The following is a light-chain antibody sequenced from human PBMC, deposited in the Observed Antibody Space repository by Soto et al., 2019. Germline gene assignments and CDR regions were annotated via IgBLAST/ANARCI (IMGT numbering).Light chain of an antibody. V-gene: IGLV2-11*01. CDR2: DVS. Sequence: QSALTQPRSVSVSPGQSVTISCTGTSSDVGAYNYVSWYQQHPGKAPKLMTYDVSKRPSGAPDRFSGSKSGNTASLTISGLQAEDEADYYCCSYADNYSYVFGTGTKVTVL. CDR1: SSDVGAYNY. J-gene: IGLJ1*01. CDR3: CSYADNYSYV.